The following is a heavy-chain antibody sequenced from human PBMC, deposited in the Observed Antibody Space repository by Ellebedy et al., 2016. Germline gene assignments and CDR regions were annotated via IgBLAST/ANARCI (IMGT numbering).Heavy chain of an antibody. CDR2: IDSDGSST. J-gene: IGHJ4*02. D-gene: IGHD6-19*01. Sequence: GESLKISXAASGFTFSSFRMHWVRQAPGKGLVWVSRIDSDGSSTSYADSVKGRFTISRDNAENTLYLQMNSLRVEDTAVYYCARDRGSGWNFFDDWGQGALVTVSS. V-gene: IGHV3-74*01. CDR1: GFTFSSFR. CDR3: ARDRGSGWNFFDD.